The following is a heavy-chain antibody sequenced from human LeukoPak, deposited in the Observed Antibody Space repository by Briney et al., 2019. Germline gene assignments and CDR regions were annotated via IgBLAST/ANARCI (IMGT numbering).Heavy chain of an antibody. CDR3: ATLVIGYYYFIF. J-gene: IGHJ4*02. CDR2: IYYSGNT. D-gene: IGHD2-21*01. CDR1: GGSFNSYY. Sequence: SETLSLTCTVSGGSFNSYYWSWIRQPPGKGLEWIGHIYYSGNTNYNPSLKSRVTISVDTSKNQFSLKLSAVTAADTAVYYCATLVIGYYYFIFWGQGTLVTVSS. V-gene: IGHV4-59*08.